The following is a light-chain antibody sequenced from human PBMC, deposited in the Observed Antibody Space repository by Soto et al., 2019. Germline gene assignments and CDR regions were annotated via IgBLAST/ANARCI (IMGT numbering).Light chain of an antibody. CDR2: DTS. J-gene: IGKJ1*01. V-gene: IGKV3-15*01. CDR3: QEYIHWPPGM. CDR1: QFVSRR. Sequence: EIVVTQSPATLSASPGERVTLSCRASQFVSRRLAWYQQKPGQVPRLPIYDTSTRAPGISARFSGSGSGTEFTLTISSLQSEDFAVYYCQEYIHWPPGMFGPGTTVDIK.